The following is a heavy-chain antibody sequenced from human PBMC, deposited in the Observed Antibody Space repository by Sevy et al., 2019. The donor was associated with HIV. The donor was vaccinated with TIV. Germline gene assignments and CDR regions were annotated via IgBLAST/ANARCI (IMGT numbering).Heavy chain of an antibody. V-gene: IGHV1-2*06. CDR1: GYTFTGYY. J-gene: IGHJ4*02. D-gene: IGHD3-22*01. CDR2: INPNSGGT. Sequence: ASVKVSCKASGYTFTGYYMHCVRQAPGQGLEWMGRINPNSGGTNYAQKFQGRVTMTRDTSISTAYMELSRLRSDDTAVYYCASSPGDVYKTYYYDSSGPNLNYWGQGTLVTVSS. CDR3: ASSPGDVYKTYYYDSSGPNLNY.